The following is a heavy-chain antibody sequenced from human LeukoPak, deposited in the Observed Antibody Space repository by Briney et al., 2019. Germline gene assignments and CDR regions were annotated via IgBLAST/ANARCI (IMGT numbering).Heavy chain of an antibody. CDR2: INWNGGST. J-gene: IGHJ4*02. CDR3: SRALDSSSSRYKAFEE. V-gene: IGHV3-20*04. Sequence: RPGGSLRLSCAASGFSFDDYGMSWVRQAPGKGLEWVSGINWNGGSTGYADSVKGRFTISRDNAKNSLYLQMNSLRAEDTAFYYCSRALDSSSSRYKAFEEWGQGTLVTVSS. D-gene: IGHD2-2*01. CDR1: GFSFDDYG.